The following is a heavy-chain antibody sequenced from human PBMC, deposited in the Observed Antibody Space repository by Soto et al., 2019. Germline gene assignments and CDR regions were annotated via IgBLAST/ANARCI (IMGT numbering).Heavy chain of an antibody. CDR1: GGSFSGYY. CDR3: ASGGYCSGGSCYSNWFDP. V-gene: IGHV4-34*01. J-gene: IGHJ5*02. D-gene: IGHD2-15*01. Sequence: PSETLSLTCAVYGGSFSGYYWSWIRQPPGKGLEWIGEINHSGSTNYNPSLKSRVTISVDTSQNQFSLKLSSVTAADTALYYCASGGYCSGGSCYSNWFDPWGQGTLVTVSS. CDR2: INHSGST.